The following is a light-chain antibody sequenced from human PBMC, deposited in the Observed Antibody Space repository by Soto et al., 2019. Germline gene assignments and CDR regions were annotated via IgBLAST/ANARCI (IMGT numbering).Light chain of an antibody. CDR3: QQYNNWWT. Sequence: EIVMTQSPATLSVSPGERATLSCRASQSVSNNFAWYQKKPGQAPRLLIYGASTRATGIPARFSGSGSGTEFTLTISSLQSEDFAFYYCQQYNNWWTFGQGTRVDLK. CDR2: GAS. CDR1: QSVSNN. J-gene: IGKJ1*01. V-gene: IGKV3-15*01.